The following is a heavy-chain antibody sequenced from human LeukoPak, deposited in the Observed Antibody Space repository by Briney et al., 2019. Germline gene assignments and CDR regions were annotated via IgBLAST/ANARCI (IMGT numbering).Heavy chain of an antibody. Sequence: GGSLRLSCAASGFTFSSYWMSWVRQAPGKGLEWVANIKQDGSEKYYVDSVKGRFTISRDISKNTLYLQMGSLRAEDMAVYYCARVGNYGSGFDIWGQGTMVTLSS. V-gene: IGHV3-7*01. D-gene: IGHD1-7*01. CDR1: GFTFSSYW. CDR2: IKQDGSEK. J-gene: IGHJ3*02. CDR3: ARVGNYGSGFDI.